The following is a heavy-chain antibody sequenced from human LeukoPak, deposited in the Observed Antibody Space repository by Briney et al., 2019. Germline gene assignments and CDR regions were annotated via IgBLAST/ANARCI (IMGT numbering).Heavy chain of an antibody. CDR1: GFNFDSYT. D-gene: IGHD6-19*01. CDR3: ARFLTVAVVPQRVDC. J-gene: IGHJ4*02. V-gene: IGHV3-21*01. Sequence: PGRSLRLSCAASGFNFDSYTMTWVRQAPGKGLEWVSSISSGSGHIYYADSMKGRFTISRDNAKSSLYLQMNSLRAEDTAVYYCARFLTVAVVPQRVDCWGQGTLVTVSS. CDR2: ISSGSGHI.